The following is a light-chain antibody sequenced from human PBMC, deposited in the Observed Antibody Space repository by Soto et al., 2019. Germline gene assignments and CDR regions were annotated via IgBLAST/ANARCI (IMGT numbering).Light chain of an antibody. J-gene: IGKJ3*01. CDR2: GAN. CDR1: QSVSNNY. CDR3: QQYGSSPLT. Sequence: EIVLTQSPGTLSLSPGERATLSCRASQSVSNNYLAWYQRKPGQAPRLLIYGANTRATGIPDNYSGSGSGTDFTLTISRLEPEDFAVYYCQQYGSSPLTFGPGTKVDIK. V-gene: IGKV3-20*01.